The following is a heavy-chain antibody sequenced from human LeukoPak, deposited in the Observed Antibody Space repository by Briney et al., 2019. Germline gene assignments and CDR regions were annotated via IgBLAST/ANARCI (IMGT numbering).Heavy chain of an antibody. CDR2: IYPGDSDT. J-gene: IGHJ4*02. CDR3: ASDHYYDSSASFGY. D-gene: IGHD3-22*01. V-gene: IGHV5-51*01. CDR1: GSSFTSYW. Sequence: GESLKISCQGSGSSFTSYWIAWVRQLPGKGLEWMGIIYPGDSDTRYSPSFQGQVTISADKSISTAYLQWSSLKASDTAMYYCASDHYYDSSASFGYWGQGTLVTVSS.